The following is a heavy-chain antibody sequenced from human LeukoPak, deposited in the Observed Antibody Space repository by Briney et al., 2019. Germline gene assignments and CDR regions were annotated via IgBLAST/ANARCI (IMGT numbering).Heavy chain of an antibody. V-gene: IGHV1-18*01. CDR2: ISAYNGNT. Sequence: GASVKVSCKASGYTFTSYGISWVRQAPGQGLEWMGWISAYNGNTNYAQKLQGRVTMTTDTSTSTAYMELRSLRSDDTAVYYCAREVVPAAYNDAFDIWGQGTMVTVSS. CDR3: AREVVPAAYNDAFDI. J-gene: IGHJ3*02. D-gene: IGHD2-2*01. CDR1: GYTFTSYG.